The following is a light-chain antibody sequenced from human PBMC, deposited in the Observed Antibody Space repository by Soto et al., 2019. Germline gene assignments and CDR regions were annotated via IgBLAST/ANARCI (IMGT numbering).Light chain of an antibody. V-gene: IGKV1-9*01. Sequence: IQVTQSPSSLSASVGDRVTITCRASQGMSSYLAWYQQKPGKAPKLLIYAASTLQSGVPSRFSGSGSGTDFTLIISSLQPEDIATYYCQHLNNYPPTFGQGTRLEIK. CDR3: QHLNNYPPT. CDR1: QGMSSY. J-gene: IGKJ5*01. CDR2: AAS.